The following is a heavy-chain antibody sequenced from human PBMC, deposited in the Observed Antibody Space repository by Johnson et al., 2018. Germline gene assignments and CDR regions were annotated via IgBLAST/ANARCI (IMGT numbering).Heavy chain of an antibody. CDR2: IRSKANSYAT. V-gene: IGHV3-73*01. J-gene: IGHJ3*02. CDR1: GFTFSGSA. CDR3: AAIFHGGDGRLAFDI. D-gene: IGHD2-21*02. Sequence: EVQLVESGGGLVQPGGSLKLSCAASGFTFSGSAMHWVRQASGKGLEWVGRIRSKANSYATAYAASVTGRFTISRDDSKNTAYLQMNSLKTEDTAMYYCAAIFHGGDGRLAFDIWGRGTKVTVSS.